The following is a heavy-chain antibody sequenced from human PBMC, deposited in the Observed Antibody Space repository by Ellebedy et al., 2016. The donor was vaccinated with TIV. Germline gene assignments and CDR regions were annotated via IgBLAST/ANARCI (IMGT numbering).Heavy chain of an antibody. CDR1: GFSFNSYH. D-gene: IGHD1-26*01. V-gene: IGHV4-34*01. CDR2: LDHSGYT. J-gene: IGHJ4*02. CDR3: ARGFPAAWELAGT. Sequence: ESLKISXAASGFSFNSYHIDWVRQAPGKGLEWIGSLDHSGYTYYNPSLKSRVSMSLDTSENQFSLRLNSVTAADTAVYYCARGFPAAWELAGTWGQGTLVTVSA.